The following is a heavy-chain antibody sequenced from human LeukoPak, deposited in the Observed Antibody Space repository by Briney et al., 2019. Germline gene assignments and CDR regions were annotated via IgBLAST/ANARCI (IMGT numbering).Heavy chain of an antibody. Sequence: SETLSLTCTVSGDSISTYYWSWIRQPPGKGLEWIGNIFYSGSTNYNPSLKSRVTISLDTSKNQFSLKLTSVSAADTAVYYCAREGGSYYHWFDPWGQGTLVTVSS. J-gene: IGHJ5*02. CDR2: IFYSGST. CDR1: GDSISTYY. D-gene: IGHD1-26*01. CDR3: AREGGSYYHWFDP. V-gene: IGHV4-59*01.